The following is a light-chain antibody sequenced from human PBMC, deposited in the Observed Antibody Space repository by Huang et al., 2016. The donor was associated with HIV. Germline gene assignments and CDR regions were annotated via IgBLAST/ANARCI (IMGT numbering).Light chain of an antibody. CDR3: QQYNNWPPAT. CDR2: GAS. CDR1: QSVSSN. V-gene: IGKV3-15*01. J-gene: IGKJ3*01. Sequence: ITQSPATLSVSPGERATLSCRASQSVSSNLAWYQQKPGPAPRLLIYGASTRATGIPARFSRSGSGTEFTLTISSLQSEDFAFYYCQQYNNWPPATFGPGTKVDIK.